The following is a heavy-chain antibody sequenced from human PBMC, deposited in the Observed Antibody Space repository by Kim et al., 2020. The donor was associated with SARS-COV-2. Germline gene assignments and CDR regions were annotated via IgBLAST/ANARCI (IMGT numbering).Heavy chain of an antibody. CDR3: ARGQRDGSSYCEL. Sequence: ASVKVSCKASGYTFTDYYIHWVRQAPGQGLEWMGRIHPNSGYTDYAQKFRDRVIMTRDTSVTTTYMEMSTLRSDDTAVFYCARGQRDGSSYCELWGQGTLGTVSS. CDR1: GYTFTDYY. D-gene: IGHD1-26*01. J-gene: IGHJ4*02. CDR2: IHPNSGYT. V-gene: IGHV1-2*06.